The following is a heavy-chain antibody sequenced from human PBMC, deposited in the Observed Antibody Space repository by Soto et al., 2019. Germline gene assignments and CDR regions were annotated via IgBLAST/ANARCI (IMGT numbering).Heavy chain of an antibody. CDR2: IYYSGST. CDR3: ARDRGVAVANRTGYMDV. CDR1: GGSISSGGYY. D-gene: IGHD6-19*01. Sequence: QVQLQESGPGLVMPSQTLSLTCTVSGGSISSGGYYWSWIRQHPGKGLEWIGYIYYSGSTYYNPSLKSRVTISVDTSKNQFSLKLSSVTAADTAVYYCARDRGVAVANRTGYMDVWGKGTTVTVSS. J-gene: IGHJ6*03. V-gene: IGHV4-31*03.